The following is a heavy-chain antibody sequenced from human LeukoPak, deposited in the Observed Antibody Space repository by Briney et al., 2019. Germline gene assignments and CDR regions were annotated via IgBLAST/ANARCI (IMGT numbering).Heavy chain of an antibody. CDR3: ARVGDCSSTSCYIYYYYYYMDV. CDR1: GYTFTSYG. CDR2: ISAYNGNT. V-gene: IGHV1-18*01. D-gene: IGHD2-2*02. Sequence: GASVKVSCKASGYTFTSYGISWVRQAPGQGLEWMGWISAYNGNTNYAQKLQGRVTMTTDTSTSTAYMELRSLRSDDTAVYYCARVGDCSSTSCYIYYYYYYMDVWRKGTTVTVSS. J-gene: IGHJ6*03.